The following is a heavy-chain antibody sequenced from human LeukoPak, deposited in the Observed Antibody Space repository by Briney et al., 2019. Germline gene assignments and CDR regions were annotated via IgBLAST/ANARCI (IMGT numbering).Heavy chain of an antibody. D-gene: IGHD3-22*01. CDR1: GFTLSHFM. V-gene: IGHV3-33*08. CDR2: IWYDGSKK. J-gene: IGHJ4*02. Sequence: GGSLRLSCAVSGFTLSHFMMIWVRQAPGKGLEWAAVIWYDGSKKYYADSVQGRFTISRDNSKNTLYLQMSSLRAEDTAVYYCVREPVGVGNNYDSSGYYRWGQGTLVTVSS. CDR3: VREPVGVGNNYDSSGYYR.